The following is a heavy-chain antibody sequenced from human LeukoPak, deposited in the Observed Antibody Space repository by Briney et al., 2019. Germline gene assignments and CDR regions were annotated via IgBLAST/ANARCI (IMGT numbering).Heavy chain of an antibody. CDR2: IREDESEI. CDR3: ARDGSYYYDSSGYYH. CDR1: GFTFSSYG. J-gene: IGHJ5*02. Sequence: GGSLRPSCAASGFTFSSYGMDWVRQAPGKGLEWLANIREDESEINYVDSVKGRFTISRDNAKNSLYLQMNSLRAEDTAVYYCARDGSYYYDSSGYYHWGQGTLVTVSS. D-gene: IGHD3-22*01. V-gene: IGHV3-7*01.